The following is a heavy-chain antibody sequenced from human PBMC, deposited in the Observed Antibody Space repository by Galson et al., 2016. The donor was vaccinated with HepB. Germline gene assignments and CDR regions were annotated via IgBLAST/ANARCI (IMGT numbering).Heavy chain of an antibody. D-gene: IGHD3-10*01. CDR1: GFTFSSYS. J-gene: IGHJ5*02. V-gene: IGHV3-21*04. CDR3: AKGGFRLLDT. CDR2: ISSGSSYI. Sequence: SLRLSCAASGFTFSSYSMNWVRQAPGKGLEWVSSISSGSSYIFYADSVKGRFTISRDNAKNSLYLQMNSLRAEDTAVYYCAKGGFRLLDTWGQGTLVTVSS.